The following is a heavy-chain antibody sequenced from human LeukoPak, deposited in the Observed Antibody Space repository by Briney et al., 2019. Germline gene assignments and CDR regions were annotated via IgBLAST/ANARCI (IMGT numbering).Heavy chain of an antibody. Sequence: ASVKVSCKASGYTFTGYYMHWVRQAPGQGLEWMGRINPNSGGTNYAQKFQGRVTMTRDTSISTAYMELSRLRSDDTAVYYCAREGCSSTSYTRDCAFDIWGQGTMVTVSS. V-gene: IGHV1-2*06. J-gene: IGHJ3*02. CDR3: AREGCSSTSYTRDCAFDI. D-gene: IGHD2-2*01. CDR2: INPNSGGT. CDR1: GYTFTGYY.